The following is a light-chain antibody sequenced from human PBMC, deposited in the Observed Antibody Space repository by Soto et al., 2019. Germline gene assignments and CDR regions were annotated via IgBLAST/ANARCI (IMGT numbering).Light chain of an antibody. J-gene: IGKJ4*01. CDR1: QSVSSSS. CDR3: QQYNSWPLT. CDR2: GAS. V-gene: IGKV3-20*01. Sequence: ETVLTQSPGTLSLSPGARAPLSCRASQSVSSSSLAWYQQRPGQAPRLLIYGASSRATGIPDRFSGSGSGTDFSLTISSLQSEDFALYYCQQYNSWPLTFGGGTKVDIK.